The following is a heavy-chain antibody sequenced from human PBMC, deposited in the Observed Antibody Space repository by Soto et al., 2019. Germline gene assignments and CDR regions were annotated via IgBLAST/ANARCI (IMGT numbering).Heavy chain of an antibody. V-gene: IGHV3-74*01. CDR1: GFTFSTYW. D-gene: IGHD1-26*01. CDR3: ARDRRGSYQYYYYGMDV. CDR2: ISGNGINT. Sequence: GGSLRLSCAASGFTFSTYWMHWVRQAPGKGLEWVSRISGNGINTNYADSVKGRFTISRDNSKNTLYLQMNSLRAEDTAVYYCARDRRGSYQYYYYGMDVWGQGTTVTVS. J-gene: IGHJ6*02.